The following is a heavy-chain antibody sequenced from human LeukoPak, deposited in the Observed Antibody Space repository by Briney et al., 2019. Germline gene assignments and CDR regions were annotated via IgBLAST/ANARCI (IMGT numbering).Heavy chain of an antibody. CDR1: GFTFSSYS. CDR2: IRYDGSNK. Sequence: GGSLRLSCAASGFTFSSYSMHWVRQAPGKGLEWVAFIRYDGSNKYYADSVKGRFTISRDNSKNTLYLQMNSLRAEDTAVYYCAKEIFGVVIGTFDYWGQGTLVTVSS. D-gene: IGHD3-3*01. CDR3: AKEIFGVVIGTFDY. V-gene: IGHV3-30*02. J-gene: IGHJ4*02.